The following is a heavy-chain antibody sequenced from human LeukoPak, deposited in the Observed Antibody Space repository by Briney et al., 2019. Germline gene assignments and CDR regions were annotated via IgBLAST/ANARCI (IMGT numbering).Heavy chain of an antibody. D-gene: IGHD3-10*01. CDR1: RCTFTSYG. CDR3: ARPTDGPGSYLIDY. J-gene: IGHJ4*02. V-gene: IGHV3-33*08. Sequence: LRLSCAASRCTFTSYGIHWVRQAPANALEWVSVISNDGSIEYYANSVKGRFAISRDNSKNTRYLQMNTLRAEDTGVYYCARPTDGPGSYLIDYWGQGTLVTVSS. CDR2: ISNDGSIE.